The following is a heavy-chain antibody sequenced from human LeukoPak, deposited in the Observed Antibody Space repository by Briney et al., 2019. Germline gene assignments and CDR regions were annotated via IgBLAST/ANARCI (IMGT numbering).Heavy chain of an antibody. CDR2: INHSGST. Sequence: PSETLSLTCAVYGGSLSGYYWSWIRQPPGKGLEWIGEINHSGSTNSNPSLKSRVTISVDTSKNQFSLELTSVTAADTAVYYCARGLGEYSNTARPFDYWGQGTLVTVSS. CDR1: GGSLSGYY. J-gene: IGHJ4*02. V-gene: IGHV4-34*01. D-gene: IGHD6-6*01. CDR3: ARGLGEYSNTARPFDY.